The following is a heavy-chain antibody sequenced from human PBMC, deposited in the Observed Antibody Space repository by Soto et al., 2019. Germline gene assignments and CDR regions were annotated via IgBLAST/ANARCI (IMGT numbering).Heavy chain of an antibody. D-gene: IGHD1-26*01. CDR2: IRHSGDTV. J-gene: IGHJ3*02. Sequence: GGSLRLSCAASGFIFSDYYMSWIRQAPGEGLEWISYIRHSGDTVFYADSVKGRFTISRDNTNNLLYLKMNSLRAEDTAVYYCVRAVRSYDALDIWGQGTMVTVS. V-gene: IGHV3-11*01. CDR1: GFIFSDYY. CDR3: VRAVRSYDALDI.